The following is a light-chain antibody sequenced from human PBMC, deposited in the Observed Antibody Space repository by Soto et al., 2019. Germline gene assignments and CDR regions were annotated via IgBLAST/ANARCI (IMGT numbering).Light chain of an antibody. CDR1: SSNIGTNY. CDR3: ATWDTILRGVF. CDR2: ENT. J-gene: IGLJ2*01. Sequence: QSVLTQPPSVSAAPGQKVIISCSGSSSNIGTNYVSWYQQLPGTAPKLLIYENTKRPSGIPDRFSGSKSGTSATLGITGLQTGDEADYYCATWDTILRGVFFGGGTKLTVL. V-gene: IGLV1-51*02.